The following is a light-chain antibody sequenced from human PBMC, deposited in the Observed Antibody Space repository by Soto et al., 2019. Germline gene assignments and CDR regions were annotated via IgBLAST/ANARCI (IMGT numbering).Light chain of an antibody. Sequence: EIVLTQSPGTLSLSPGERATLSCRASQSISSSYLALAWYQQKPGHAPRLLIYAASSRATGIPDRFSGSGSGTDFTLTISRLEPEDFAVYYCQQYGSSPLTFGGGTKVEIK. J-gene: IGKJ4*01. V-gene: IGKV3-20*01. CDR3: QQYGSSPLT. CDR2: AAS. CDR1: QSISSSY.